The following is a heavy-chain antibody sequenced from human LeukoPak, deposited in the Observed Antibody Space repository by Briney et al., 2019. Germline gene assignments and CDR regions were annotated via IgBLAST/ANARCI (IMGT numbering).Heavy chain of an antibody. J-gene: IGHJ4*02. V-gene: IGHV4-59*01. D-gene: IGHD3-22*01. CDR1: GGSISSYY. CDR3: ARTDYDSSGYYYFDY. Sequence: PSETLSLTCTVSGGSISSYYWSWIRQPPGKGLEWIGYIYYSGSTKYNPSLKSRVTISVDTSKNQFSLKLSSVTAADTAVYYCARTDYDSSGYYYFDYWGQGTLVTVSS. CDR2: IYYSGST.